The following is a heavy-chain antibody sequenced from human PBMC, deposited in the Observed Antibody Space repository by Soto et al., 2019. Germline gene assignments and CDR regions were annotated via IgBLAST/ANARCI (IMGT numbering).Heavy chain of an antibody. V-gene: IGHV4-61*01. D-gene: IGHD3-10*01. CDR1: GDSVTFGHHY. CDR3: AKARSDSAGSSLARRLDV. CDR2: IFFTGAT. Sequence: QVQLQESGPGLVKPSGTLSLICIVSGDSVTFGHHYWSWIRQPPGKGLEGIGHIFFTGATNYSPYLKRPVTMSVDSSNSEFFLLLTTVPAADSAIHYCAKARSDSAGSSLARRLDVWGQGTRVTISS. J-gene: IGHJ6*01.